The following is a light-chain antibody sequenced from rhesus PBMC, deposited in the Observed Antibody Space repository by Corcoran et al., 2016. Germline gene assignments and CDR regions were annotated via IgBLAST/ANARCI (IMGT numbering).Light chain of an antibody. V-gene: IGLV1-60*01. J-gene: IGLJ1*01. CDR1: SSNIGIPR. CDR2: YDD. Sequence: QSLLTQPPSASAAARRSVTISCSGSSSNIGIPRVSWYQQLPGTAPRLLIYYDDQRASGVSDRFSGSKSGTSASLTISGLQAEDEADYYCAAWDDRLNGYLFGGGTRLTVL. CDR3: AAWDDRLNGYL.